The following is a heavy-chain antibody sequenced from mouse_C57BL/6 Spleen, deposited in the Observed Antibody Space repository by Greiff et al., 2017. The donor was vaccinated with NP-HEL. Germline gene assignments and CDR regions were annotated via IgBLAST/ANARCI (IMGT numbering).Heavy chain of an antibody. CDR2: IHPSDSDT. CDR3: ARFLITTVVEKAWFAY. Sequence: VQLQQPGAELVKPGASVKVSCKASGYTFTSYWMHWVKQRPGQGLEWIGRIHPSDSDTNYNQKFKGKATLTVDKSSSTAYMQLSSLTSEDSAVYYCARFLITTVVEKAWFAYWGQGTLVTVSA. CDR1: GYTFTSYW. D-gene: IGHD1-1*01. V-gene: IGHV1-74*01. J-gene: IGHJ3*01.